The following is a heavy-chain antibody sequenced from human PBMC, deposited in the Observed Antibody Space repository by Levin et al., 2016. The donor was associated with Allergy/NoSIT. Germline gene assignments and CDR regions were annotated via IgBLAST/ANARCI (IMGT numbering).Heavy chain of an antibody. J-gene: IGHJ4*02. CDR3: TGRFGELLMVFDF. CDR2: ISGSGGST. D-gene: IGHD3-10*01. Sequence: GESLKISCAASGFTFSSYAMSWVRQAPGKGLEWVSAISGSGGSTFYADSVKGRFTISRDNSKNMLYLQMNSLRAEDTAVYYCTGRFGELLMVFDFWGQGTLVTVAS. V-gene: IGHV3-23*01. CDR1: GFTFSSYA.